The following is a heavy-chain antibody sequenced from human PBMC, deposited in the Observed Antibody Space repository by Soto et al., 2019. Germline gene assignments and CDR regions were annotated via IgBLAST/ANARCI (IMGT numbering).Heavy chain of an antibody. V-gene: IGHV1-69*13. Sequence: ASVKVSCKAAGGTFSSYAISWVRQAPGQGLEWMGGIIPIFGTANYAQKFQGRVTITADESTSTAYMELSSLRSEDTAVYYCARARHYYDTKDAFDIWGQGTMVTVSS. CDR1: GGTFSSYA. D-gene: IGHD3-22*01. CDR2: IIPIFGTA. J-gene: IGHJ3*02. CDR3: ARARHYYDTKDAFDI.